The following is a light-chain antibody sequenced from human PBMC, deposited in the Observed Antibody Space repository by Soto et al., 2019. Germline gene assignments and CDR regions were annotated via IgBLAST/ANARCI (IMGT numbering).Light chain of an antibody. V-gene: IGLV2-14*03. J-gene: IGLJ3*02. CDR2: DVS. CDR1: SSDVGGYNY. CDR3: ISYTRSGTRV. Sequence: QPASVSGSPGQSITISCTGTSSDVGGYNYVSWYQQHPDKAPKLVIYDVSNRPSGVSNRFSASKSGNTASLTISGLQAEDEADYYCISYTRSGTRVFGGGTKVTVL.